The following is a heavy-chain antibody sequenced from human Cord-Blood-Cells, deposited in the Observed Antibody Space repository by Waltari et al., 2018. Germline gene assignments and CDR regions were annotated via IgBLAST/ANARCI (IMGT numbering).Heavy chain of an antibody. V-gene: IGHV4-59*01. CDR2: IYYSGST. CDR1: GGSISRYY. Sequence: QVQMQESGPGLVKPSETLSLTCTVSGGSISRYYWSWIRQPPGKGLEWIGYIYYSGSTNYNPSLKSRVTISVDTSKNQFSLKLSSVTAADTAVYYCARGGRGDSFFYYYYGMDVWGQGTTVTVSS. J-gene: IGHJ6*02. CDR3: ARGGRGDSFFYYYYGMDV. D-gene: IGHD2-21*02.